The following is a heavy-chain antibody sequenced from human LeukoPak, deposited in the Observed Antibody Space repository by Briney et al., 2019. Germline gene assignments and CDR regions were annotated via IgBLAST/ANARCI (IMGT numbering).Heavy chain of an antibody. J-gene: IGHJ5*01. CDR3: ARDPRVLWFGGVVDGLDS. CDR2: ISGNSRYL. D-gene: IGHD3-10*01. Sequence: PGGSLRLSCAASGFTLRSYTMNWVRQAPGKGLEWVSYISGNSRYLNYADSVKGRFTISRDNAKNSLYLQMDSLRAEDTAVYYCARDPRVLWFGGVVDGLDSWGQGTLVAVSS. V-gene: IGHV3-21*01. CDR1: GFTLRSYT.